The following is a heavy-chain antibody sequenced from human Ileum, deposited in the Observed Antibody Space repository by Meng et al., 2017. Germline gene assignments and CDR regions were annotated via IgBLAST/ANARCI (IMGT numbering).Heavy chain of an antibody. Sequence: VSVLEGGPGLVRPSETRSVPFTLCGCFVSTANSYWCWIRKKPGKGLEWIGYVYNTWNTHSNPSLRSRLSMSVDTSNSQFSLKLTSVTAADTAVYYCARGGGGGWPNWFDPWGQGTLVTVSS. CDR3: ARGGGGGWPNWFDP. V-gene: IGHV4-61*01. D-gene: IGHD6-19*01. CDR2: VYNTWNT. CDR1: GCFVSTANSY. J-gene: IGHJ5*02.